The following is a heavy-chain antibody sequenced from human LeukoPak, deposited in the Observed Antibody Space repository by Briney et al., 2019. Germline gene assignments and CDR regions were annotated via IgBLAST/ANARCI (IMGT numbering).Heavy chain of an antibody. J-gene: IGHJ3*02. CDR1: GGSISSGGYY. Sequence: SETLSLTCTVSGGSISSGGYYWSWIRQHPGKGLEWIGYIYYNGSTYYNPSLKSRVTISVDTSKNQFSLKLSSVTAADTAVYYCARDRRGGLLEGFAFDIWGQGTMVTVSS. D-gene: IGHD3-10*01. CDR3: ARDRRGGLLEGFAFDI. V-gene: IGHV4-31*03. CDR2: IYYNGST.